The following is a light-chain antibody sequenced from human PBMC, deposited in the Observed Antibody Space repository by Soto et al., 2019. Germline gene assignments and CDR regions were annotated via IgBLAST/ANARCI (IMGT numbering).Light chain of an antibody. CDR3: QQYYSTPL. CDR2: WAS. J-gene: IGKJ2*01. V-gene: IGKV4-1*01. Sequence: DIVMTQSPDSLAVSLGERATINCKSSQSVLXXXXXXXYLAWYQQQPGQPPKVLIHWASTRESGVPDRFSGSGSGTXXXXXXXXXXXEDVAVYYCQQYYSTPLFGQGTKLEIK. CDR1: QSVLXXXXXXXY.